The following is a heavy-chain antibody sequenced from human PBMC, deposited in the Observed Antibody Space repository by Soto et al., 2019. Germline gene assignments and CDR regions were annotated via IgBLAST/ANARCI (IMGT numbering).Heavy chain of an antibody. CDR3: ARDWTGDTCPCLDV. Sequence: EVQLLESGGGLVQPGGSLRLSCAAAGFTFSNYALTWVRQSPGKGLEWVSTFSGSGGSTYYADSVRGRFTISRYNSKNTLFLQMNRLRVEDTAIYYCARDWTGDTCPCLDVWGQGTTVSVSS. CDR2: FSGSGGST. J-gene: IGHJ6*02. D-gene: IGHD3-3*01. CDR1: GFTFSNYA. V-gene: IGHV3-23*01.